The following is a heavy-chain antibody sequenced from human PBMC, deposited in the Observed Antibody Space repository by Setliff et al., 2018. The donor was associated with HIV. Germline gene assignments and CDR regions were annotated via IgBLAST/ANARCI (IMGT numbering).Heavy chain of an antibody. CDR3: AREVEPTTWNDY. V-gene: IGHV3-11*04. D-gene: IGHD1-26*01. J-gene: IGHJ4*02. CDR2: ISSSSSSI. CDR1: GGSFSDNY. Sequence: LSLTCAVYGGSFSDNYWTWIRQPPGKGLEWISCISSSSSSIYYADSVKGRFTISRDNAKNSLYLQMNSLRAEDTAVYYCAREVEPTTWNDYWGQGTLVTVS.